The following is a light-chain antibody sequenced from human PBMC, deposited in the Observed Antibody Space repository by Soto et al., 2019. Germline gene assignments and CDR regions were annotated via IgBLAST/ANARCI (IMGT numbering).Light chain of an antibody. V-gene: IGLV7-46*01. CDR2: DTT. Sequence: QAVVTQEPSLTVSPGGTVTITCASSTGAVTNGHYPYWFQQKPGQAPKPLIYDTTNRHSGTPARFSGSLPGGKAALTVSGAQPEDEAEYYCLLSYNGPYVFGTGTKVT. CDR3: LLSYNGPYV. J-gene: IGLJ1*01. CDR1: TGAVTNGHY.